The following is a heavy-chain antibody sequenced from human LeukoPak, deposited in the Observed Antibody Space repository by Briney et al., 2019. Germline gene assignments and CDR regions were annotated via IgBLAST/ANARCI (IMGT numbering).Heavy chain of an antibody. D-gene: IGHD2-2*02. Sequence: ASVKVSCKASGYTFTGYYMHWVRQAPGQGLEWMGLINPNSGGTNYAQKVQGRVTMTRDTSISTAYMELSRLRSDDTAVYYCARDLGEVVPAAIMAFDIWGQGTMVTVSS. V-gene: IGHV1-2*02. CDR1: GYTFTGYY. CDR2: INPNSGGT. J-gene: IGHJ3*02. CDR3: ARDLGEVVPAAIMAFDI.